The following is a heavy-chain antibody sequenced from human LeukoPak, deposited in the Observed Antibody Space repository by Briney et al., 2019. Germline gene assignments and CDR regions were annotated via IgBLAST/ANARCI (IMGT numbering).Heavy chain of an antibody. CDR3: ARDFKRAFDI. CDR1: GFTFSSYT. J-gene: IGHJ3*02. CDR2: IKQDGSEK. Sequence: GGSLRLSCAASGFTFSSYTMNWVRQAPGKGLEWVANIKQDGSEKYYVDSVKGRFTISRDNAKNSLYLQMNSLRAEDTAVYYCARDFKRAFDIWGQGTMVTVSS. V-gene: IGHV3-7*01.